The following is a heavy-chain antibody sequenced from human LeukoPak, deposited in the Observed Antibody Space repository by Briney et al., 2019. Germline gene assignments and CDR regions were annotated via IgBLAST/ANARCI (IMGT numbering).Heavy chain of an antibody. J-gene: IGHJ5*02. D-gene: IGHD6-19*01. CDR3: ARSRIAVAGPNWFDP. V-gene: IGHV3-48*01. CDR1: GFTFSSYS. CDR2: ISSSSSTI. Sequence: GGSLRLSCAASGFTFSSYSMNWVRQAPGKGLEWVSYISSSSSTIYYADSVKGRFTISRDNAKNSPYLQMNSLRAEDTAVYYCARSRIAVAGPNWFDPWGQGTLVTVSS.